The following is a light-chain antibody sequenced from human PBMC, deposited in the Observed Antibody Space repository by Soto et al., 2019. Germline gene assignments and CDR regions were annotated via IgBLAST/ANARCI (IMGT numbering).Light chain of an antibody. CDR3: QSYDSSLSGWM. J-gene: IGLJ3*02. CDR2: GNT. Sequence: SVLTQPPSVSGAPGQRVTISCTGSSSNIGAGFDVHWYQQLPGTAPKLLIYGNTNRPSGVPDRFSVSKSGTSASLAITGLQAEDEADYYCQSYDSSLSGWMFGGGTKLTVL. CDR1: SSNIGAGFD. V-gene: IGLV1-40*01.